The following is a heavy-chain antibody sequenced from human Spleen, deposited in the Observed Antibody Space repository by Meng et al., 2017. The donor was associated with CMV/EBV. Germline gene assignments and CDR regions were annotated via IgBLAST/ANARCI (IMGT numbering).Heavy chain of an antibody. D-gene: IGHD3-16*02. J-gene: IGHJ4*02. Sequence: GESLKISCAGSGFTFKGHAMHWVRQAPGRGLEWVAAISYNGDNTHHADSVKGRFTISRDNSKNTVFLQMNNLRPDDTAVYYCARDGIPVLIVLDYWGQGTLVTVSS. CDR3: ARDGIPVLIVLDY. CDR1: GFTFKGHA. V-gene: IGHV3-30-3*01. CDR2: ISYNGDNT.